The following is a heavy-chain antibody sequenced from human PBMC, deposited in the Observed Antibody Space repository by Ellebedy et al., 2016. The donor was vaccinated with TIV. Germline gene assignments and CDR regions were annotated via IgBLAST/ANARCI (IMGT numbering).Heavy chain of an antibody. D-gene: IGHD3-10*01. V-gene: IGHV3-23*01. Sequence: GESLKISXAASGFTFSNEWMIWVRQAPGKGLEWVSAISGSGRSTYYADSVKGRYTISRDNSKNTLYLQMNSLRAEDTAVYYCAKDGYPGSYFLKYFFDYWGQGTLVTVSS. CDR1: GFTFSNEW. J-gene: IGHJ4*02. CDR2: ISGSGRST. CDR3: AKDGYPGSYFLKYFFDY.